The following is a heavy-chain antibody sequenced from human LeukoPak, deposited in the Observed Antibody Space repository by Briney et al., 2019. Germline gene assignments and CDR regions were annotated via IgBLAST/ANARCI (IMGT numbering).Heavy chain of an antibody. CDR3: ARDNYGMDV. CDR2: ISYDGSNK. J-gene: IGHJ6*02. V-gene: IGHV3-30-3*01. Sequence: GGSLRLSCAASGFTFSSYTIHWVRQAPGKGLEWVTIISYDGSNKYYADSVKGRFTISRDNSKNTLYLQMNSLRAEDTAVYYCARDNYGMDVWGQGTTVTVSS. CDR1: GFTFSSYT.